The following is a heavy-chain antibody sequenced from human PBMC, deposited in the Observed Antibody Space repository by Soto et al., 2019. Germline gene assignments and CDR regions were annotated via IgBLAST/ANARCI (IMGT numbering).Heavy chain of an antibody. V-gene: IGHV4-61*01. D-gene: IGHD3-10*01. CDR2: IFFTGAT. Sequence: XATMSLTCIFSWECVTLGYVYWRWIRQSPRQGLEWIGHIFFTGATNYSRSLESRVTMSVDSSKRQCSVILTSVTVADSAIYFCARARSDSAGSSLARRLDVWGHATTVSVPS. CDR1: WECVTLGYVY. CDR3: ARARSDSAGSSLARRLDV. J-gene: IGHJ6*02.